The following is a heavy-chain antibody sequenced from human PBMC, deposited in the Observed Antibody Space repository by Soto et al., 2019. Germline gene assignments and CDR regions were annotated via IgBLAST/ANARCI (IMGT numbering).Heavy chain of an antibody. CDR3: ARHSTSAPKDY. CDR1: GYSFTTYW. CDR2: IYPGDSDT. D-gene: IGHD3-10*01. Sequence: PGESLKISCKGPGYSFTTYWIAWVGQMPGKGLEWVGIIYPGDSDTRYSPSFEGHVTISVDKSISTAFLQWNSLKASDNAIYYCARHSTSAPKDYWGQGTLVTVSS. V-gene: IGHV5-51*01. J-gene: IGHJ4*01.